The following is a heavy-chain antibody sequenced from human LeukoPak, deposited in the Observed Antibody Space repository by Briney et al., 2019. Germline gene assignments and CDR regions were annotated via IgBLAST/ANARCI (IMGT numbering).Heavy chain of an antibody. Sequence: SETLSLTCTVSGGSISSYYWSWIRQPPGKGLEWIGYIYYSGSTNYNPSLKSRVTISVGTSKNQFSLKLSSVTAADTAVYYCARVRTVVTPTYFDYWGQGTLVTVSS. CDR3: ARVRTVVTPTYFDY. V-gene: IGHV4-59*13. J-gene: IGHJ4*02. CDR2: IYYSGST. CDR1: GGSISSYY. D-gene: IGHD2-15*01.